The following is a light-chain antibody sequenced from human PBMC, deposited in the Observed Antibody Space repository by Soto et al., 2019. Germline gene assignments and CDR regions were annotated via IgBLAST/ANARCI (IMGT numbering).Light chain of an antibody. CDR3: QQSHRTPLT. V-gene: IGKV1-39*01. Sequence: DIQMTQSASSLSASVGDRFTITCRASQSISSYLNWYQQKPGKAPKLLIHAASSLQSGVPSRFSGSGSGTDFTLTISSLQPEDFATYYCQQSHRTPLTFGPGTKVDIK. J-gene: IGKJ3*01. CDR1: QSISSY. CDR2: AAS.